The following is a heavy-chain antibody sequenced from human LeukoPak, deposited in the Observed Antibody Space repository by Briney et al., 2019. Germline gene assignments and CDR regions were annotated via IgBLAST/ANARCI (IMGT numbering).Heavy chain of an antibody. D-gene: IGHD4-17*01. CDR2: ISGSGGST. Sequence: GGSLRLSCAASGVTFSSYAMSWVRQAPGKGLEWVAAISGSGGSTYYADSVKGRFTISRDNAKNSLYLQMNSLRAEDTAVYYCATVPGLYGDYDAFDIWGQGTMVTVSS. J-gene: IGHJ3*02. V-gene: IGHV3-23*01. CDR1: GVTFSSYA. CDR3: ATVPGLYGDYDAFDI.